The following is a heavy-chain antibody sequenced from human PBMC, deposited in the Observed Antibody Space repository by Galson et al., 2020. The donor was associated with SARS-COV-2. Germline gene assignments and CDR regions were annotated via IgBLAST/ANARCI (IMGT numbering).Heavy chain of an antibody. CDR2: ISTSSSYT. CDR1: GFPFSTYS. D-gene: IGHD5-18*01. J-gene: IGHJ6*02. Sequence: NSGGSLRLSCAASGFPFSTYSMNWVRLAPGKGLEWVSSISTSSSYTYYVDSVKGRFSISRDNPRNSLYLQMNSLRAEDTAVYYCAREEGIRGDIYGRFYYVMGVWGQGTTVPVS. V-gene: IGHV3-21*01. CDR3: AREEGIRGDIYGRFYYVMGV.